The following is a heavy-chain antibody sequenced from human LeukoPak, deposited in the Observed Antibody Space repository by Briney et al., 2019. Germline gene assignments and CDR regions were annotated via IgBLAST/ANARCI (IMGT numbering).Heavy chain of an antibody. CDR1: GGSLRSYY. Sequence: PSETLSLTCTVSGGSLRSYYWSWLRQPPGKGLEWIGYIYYSGSTNYNPSLKSRVTISVDTSKNQFSLKLSSVTAADTAVYYCARDRNYYDSSGYYYSAFDIWGQGTMVTVSS. J-gene: IGHJ3*02. V-gene: IGHV4-59*01. CDR2: IYYSGST. D-gene: IGHD3-22*01. CDR3: ARDRNYYDSSGYYYSAFDI.